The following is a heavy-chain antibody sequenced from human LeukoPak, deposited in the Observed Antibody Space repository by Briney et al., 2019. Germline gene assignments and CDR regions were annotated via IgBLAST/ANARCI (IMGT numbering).Heavy chain of an antibody. V-gene: IGHV4-59*01. CDR2: IYYSGST. J-gene: IGHJ6*03. D-gene: IGHD2-8*01. CDR3: ARRPRYCTNGVCYRGWYMDV. Sequence: SETLSLTCTVSGGSISSYYWSWIRQPPGKGLEWIGYIYYSGSTNYNPSLKSRVTISVDTSKNQFSLKLSSVTAADTAVYYCARRPRYCTNGVCYRGWYMDVWGKGTTVTVSS. CDR1: GGSISSYY.